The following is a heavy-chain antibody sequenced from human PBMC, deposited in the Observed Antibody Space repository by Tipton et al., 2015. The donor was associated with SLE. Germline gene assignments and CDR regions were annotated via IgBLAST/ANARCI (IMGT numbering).Heavy chain of an antibody. J-gene: IGHJ4*02. Sequence: TLSLTCAVYGGSFSGYYWSWIRQPPGKGLEWIGSIYHSGSTYYNPSLKSRVTISVDTSKSQFSLKLSSVTAADTAVYYCARSGEWLVPIFDYWGQGTLVTVSS. D-gene: IGHD6-19*01. CDR1: GGSFSGYY. CDR2: IYHSGST. CDR3: ARSGEWLVPIFDY. V-gene: IGHV4-34*01.